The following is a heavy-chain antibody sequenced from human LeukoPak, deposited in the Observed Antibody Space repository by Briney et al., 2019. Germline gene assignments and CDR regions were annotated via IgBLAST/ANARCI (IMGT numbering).Heavy chain of an antibody. CDR2: AGWAGGTT. CDR3: AKELDTMFFDY. Sequence: QSGGSLRLSCATSGFNFDRYTIHWVRHAPGKGLEWVSLAGWAGGTTFYSDSVRGRFTISRDSGRKSVYLQMNSLTTDDTAFYFCAKELDTMFFDYWGQGALVTVSS. V-gene: IGHV3-43*01. D-gene: IGHD3-10*02. CDR1: GFNFDRYT. J-gene: IGHJ4*02.